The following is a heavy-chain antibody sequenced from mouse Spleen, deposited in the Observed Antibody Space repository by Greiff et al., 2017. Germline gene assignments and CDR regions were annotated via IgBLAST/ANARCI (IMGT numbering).Heavy chain of an antibody. CDR3: ARDSSYYYGSSYWYCDV. V-gene: IGHV5-17*01. D-gene: IGHD1-1*01. J-gene: IGHJ1*03. CDR2: ISSGSSTI. CDR1: GFTFSDYG. Sequence: EVHLVESGGGLVKPGGSLKLSCAASGFTFSDYGMHWVRQAPEKGLEWVAYISSGSSTIYYADTVKGRFTISRDNAKNTLFLQRTSLRSEDTAMYYCARDSSYYYGSSYWYCDVWGTGTTVTVSS.